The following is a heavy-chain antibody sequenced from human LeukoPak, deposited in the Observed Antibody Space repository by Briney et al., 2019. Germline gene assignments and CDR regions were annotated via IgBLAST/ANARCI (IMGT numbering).Heavy chain of an antibody. V-gene: IGHV3-33*01. D-gene: IGHD6-13*01. CDR3: ARASLHQLVPRY. CDR2: IWYDGSNK. J-gene: IGHJ4*02. CDR1: GFTFSSYG. Sequence: GGSLRLSCAASGFTFSSYGMHWVRQAPGKGLEWVAVIWYDGSNKYYADSVKGRFTISRDNSKNTLYLQMNSLRAEDTAVYYCARASLHQLVPRYWGQGTLVTVSS.